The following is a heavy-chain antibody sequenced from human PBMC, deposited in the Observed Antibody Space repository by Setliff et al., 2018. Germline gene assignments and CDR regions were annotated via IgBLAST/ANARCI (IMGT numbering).Heavy chain of an antibody. J-gene: IGHJ6*03. D-gene: IGHD1-26*01. V-gene: IGHV3-33*08. CDR1: GFTVSTYR. Sequence: GGSLRLSCAASGFTVSTYRMHWVRQAPGKGLEWVAVIWDDGGNKYHADSVKGRFTISRDNADNSLYLQMNSLTTDDTAVYFCAREKNTIVSGSGYHYYLDVWGTGTAVTVSS. CDR2: IWDDGGNK. CDR3: AREKNTIVSGSGYHYYLDV.